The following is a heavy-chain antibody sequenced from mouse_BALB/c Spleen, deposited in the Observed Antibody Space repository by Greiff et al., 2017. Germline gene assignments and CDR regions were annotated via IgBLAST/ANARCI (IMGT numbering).Heavy chain of an antibody. D-gene: IGHD1-2*01. Sequence: QVHVKQSGPEVVRPGVSVKISCTGSGFTFTDYYMHWVKQSHAKGLEWIGVISTYNGDTKYNQKFKGKATMTVDKSSSTAYMELARLTSEDSAIYYCASESTRTTWYFDDWGEGTTVTVSS. CDR3: ASESTRTTWYFDD. CDR2: ISTYNGDT. V-gene: IGHV1S137*01. CDR1: GFTFTDYY. J-gene: IGHJ1*01.